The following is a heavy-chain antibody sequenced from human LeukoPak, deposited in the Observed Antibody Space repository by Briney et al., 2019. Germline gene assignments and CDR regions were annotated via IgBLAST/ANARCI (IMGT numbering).Heavy chain of an antibody. CDR3: AVVGDYYDSSGHDY. V-gene: IGHV3-21*01. J-gene: IGHJ4*02. CDR2: ISSSSSYI. CDR1: GFTFSSYS. D-gene: IGHD3-22*01. Sequence: GGSLRLSCAASGFTFSSYSMNWVRQAPGKGLEWVSSISSSSSYIYYADSVKGRFTISRDNAKNSLYLQMNSLRAEDTAVYYCAVVGDYYDSSGHDYWGQGTLVTVSS.